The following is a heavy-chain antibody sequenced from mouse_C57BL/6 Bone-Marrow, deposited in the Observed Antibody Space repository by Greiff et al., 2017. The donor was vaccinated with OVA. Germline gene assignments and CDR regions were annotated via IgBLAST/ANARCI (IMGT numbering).Heavy chain of an antibody. V-gene: IGHV7-1*01. CDR1: GFTFSDFY. J-gene: IGHJ2*01. Sequence: EVQLQESGGGLVQSGRSLRLSCATSGFTFSDFYMEWVRQAPGKGLEWIAASRNKANDYTTEYSASVKGRFIVSRDTSQSILYLQMNALRAEDTAIYYCARDDGYFSFDYWGQGTTLTVSS. CDR2: SRNKANDYTT. CDR3: ARDDGYFSFDY. D-gene: IGHD2-3*01.